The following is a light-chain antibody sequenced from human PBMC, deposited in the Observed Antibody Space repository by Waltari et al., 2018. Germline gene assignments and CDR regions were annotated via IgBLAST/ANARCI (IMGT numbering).Light chain of an antibody. Sequence: DVQITPSPSSLSASVGDRVTITCRASPSLSSDLNWYQQQPGKAPKHLIYAASSLQSRVPSRFSGSGSGKDLTLTISSRQPEDVATYFDHQSYRTRWTFGQGTTVDIK. CDR2: AAS. V-gene: IGKV1-39*01. J-gene: IGKJ1*01. CDR3: HQSYRTRWT. CDR1: PSLSSD.